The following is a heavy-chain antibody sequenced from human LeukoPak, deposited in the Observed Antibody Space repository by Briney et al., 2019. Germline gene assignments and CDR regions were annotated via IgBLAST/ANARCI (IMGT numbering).Heavy chain of an antibody. J-gene: IGHJ4*02. CDR2: ISYDGSNK. Sequence: GGSLRLSCAASGFTFSNYAMHWVRQAPGKGLEWVAVISYDGSNKYYADSVKGRFTISRDNSKNTLYLQMNSLRAEDTAVYYCASIEGGSYHTPFDYWGQGTLVTVSS. D-gene: IGHD1-26*01. V-gene: IGHV3-30-3*01. CDR3: ASIEGGSYHTPFDY. CDR1: GFTFSNYA.